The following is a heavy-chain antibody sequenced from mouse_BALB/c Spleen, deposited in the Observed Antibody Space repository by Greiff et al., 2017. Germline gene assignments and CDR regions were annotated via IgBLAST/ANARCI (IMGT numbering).Heavy chain of an antibody. CDR1: GFSLTSYG. CDR2: IWAGGST. V-gene: IGHV2-9*02. CDR3: ARDRAEVRRGYYAMDY. J-gene: IGHJ4*01. D-gene: IGHD2-14*01. Sequence: VQRVESGPGLVAPSQSLSITCTVSGFSLTSYGVHWVRQPPGKGLEWLGVIWAGGSTNYNSALMSRLSISKDNSKSLVFLKMNSLQTDDTAMYYCARDRAEVRRGYYAMDYWGQGTSVTVSS.